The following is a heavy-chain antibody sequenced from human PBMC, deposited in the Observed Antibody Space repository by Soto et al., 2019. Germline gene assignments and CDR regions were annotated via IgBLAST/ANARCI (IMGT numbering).Heavy chain of an antibody. CDR1: GFNFSSYA. Sequence: EVQLLESGGGLVQPGGSLRLSCAASGFNFSSYAMKWVRQAPGKGLEWVSLIGESGTPTYYADSVKGRFTISRDNYGNTLFLEMYSLSAEDTAVYYCARYIPGVRYYGMDVWGQGTTVTVSS. CDR2: IGESGTPT. D-gene: IGHD5-18*01. V-gene: IGHV3-23*01. J-gene: IGHJ6*02. CDR3: ARYIPGVRYYGMDV.